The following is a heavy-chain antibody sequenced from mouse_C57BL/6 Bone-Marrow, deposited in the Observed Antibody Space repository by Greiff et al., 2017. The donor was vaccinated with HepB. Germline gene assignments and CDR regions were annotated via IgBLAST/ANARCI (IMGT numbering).Heavy chain of an antibody. CDR1: GFSLTSYG. V-gene: IGHV2-2*01. CDR2: IWSGGST. CDR3: ARDYYGSSYFDAMDY. J-gene: IGHJ4*01. D-gene: IGHD1-1*01. Sequence: QVQLKQSGPGLVQPSQSLSITCTVSGFSLTSYGVHWVRQSPGKGLEWLGVIWSGGSTDYNAAFIYRLSICKDNSKSQVFFKMNSLQADDTAIYYCARDYYGSSYFDAMDYWGQGTSVTVSS.